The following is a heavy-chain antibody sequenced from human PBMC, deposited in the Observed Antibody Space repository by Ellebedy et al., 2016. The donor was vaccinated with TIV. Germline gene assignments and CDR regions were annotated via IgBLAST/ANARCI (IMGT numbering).Heavy chain of an antibody. D-gene: IGHD6-19*01. CDR1: GYSFTDYY. CDR3: ARVRYSSGWYDY. V-gene: IGHV1-2*02. J-gene: IGHJ4*02. CDR2: INPFSGGT. Sequence: AASVKVSCKASGYSFTDYYMHWVRQAPGQGLEWMGWINPFSGGTHSAQTFQGRVSMTSDTSISTAYMELSRLRSDDTAVYYCARVRYSSGWYDYWGQGTLVTVSS.